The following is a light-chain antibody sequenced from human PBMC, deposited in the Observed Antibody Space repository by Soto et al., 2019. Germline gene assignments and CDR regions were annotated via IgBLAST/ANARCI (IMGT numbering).Light chain of an antibody. CDR3: SSFAGSDSVV. CDR2: EVT. J-gene: IGLJ2*01. V-gene: IGLV2-8*01. Sequence: QSALTQPPSASGFPGQSVTISCTGTSSDVGGYNYVSWYQQHAGKGPKLMIYEVTKRPSGVPDRFSGSKFGNTASLTVSGLQADDEAAYYCSSFAGSDSVVFGGGTKVTVL. CDR1: SSDVGGYNY.